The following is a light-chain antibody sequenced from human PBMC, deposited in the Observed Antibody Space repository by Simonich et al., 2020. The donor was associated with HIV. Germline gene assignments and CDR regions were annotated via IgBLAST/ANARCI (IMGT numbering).Light chain of an antibody. Sequence: SYELTQPPSVSVSPGQTARITCSGDALPKQYAYWYQQKPGQAPVLVLYDDSKRPSGIPERFSGSSSGTVATLTISGAQVEDEADYYCYSTDSSGNHRVFGGGTKLTVL. J-gene: IGLJ3*02. V-gene: IGLV3-10*01. CDR3: YSTDSSGNHRV. CDR2: DDS. CDR1: ALPKQY.